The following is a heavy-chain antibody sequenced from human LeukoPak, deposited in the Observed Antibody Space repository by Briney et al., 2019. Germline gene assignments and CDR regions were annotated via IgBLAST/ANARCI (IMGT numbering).Heavy chain of an antibody. CDR1: GFTFSSYS. D-gene: IGHD6-19*01. Sequence: TGGSLRLSCAASGFTFSSYSMNWVRQAPGEGLEWVSSISSSSSYKYYADLVKGRFTISRDNAKNSLYLQLNSLRAEDTAVYYCARSSYSSGWYGLNWGQGTLVTVSS. CDR3: ARSSYSSGWYGLN. V-gene: IGHV3-21*01. CDR2: ISSSSSYK. J-gene: IGHJ4*02.